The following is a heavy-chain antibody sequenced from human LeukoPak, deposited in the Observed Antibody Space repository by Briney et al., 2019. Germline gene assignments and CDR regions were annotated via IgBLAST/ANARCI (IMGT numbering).Heavy chain of an antibody. CDR1: GYSFTSYW. J-gene: IGHJ4*02. CDR2: IYPGDSDT. V-gene: IGHV5-51*01. CDR3: ARGRYSYGPFDY. Sequence: GESLKISCKTSGYSFTSYWIGWVRQMPGKGLEWMGVIYPGDSDTRYSPSFQGQVTFSVDKSISTAYVQWSSLKASDTAMYYCARGRYSYGPFDYWGQGTLVTVSS. D-gene: IGHD5-18*01.